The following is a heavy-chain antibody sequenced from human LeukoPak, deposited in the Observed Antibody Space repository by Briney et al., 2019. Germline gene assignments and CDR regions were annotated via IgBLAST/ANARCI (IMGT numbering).Heavy chain of an antibody. CDR2: IYYSGST. D-gene: IGHD5-24*01. CDR3: ARLSRGYNFDY. Sequence: SETLSPTCTVSGGSISSYYWSWIRQPPGKGLEWIGYIYYSGSTNYNPSLKSRVTISVDTSKNQFSLKLSSVTAADTAVYYCARLSRGYNFDYWGQGTLVTVSS. CDR1: GGSISSYY. J-gene: IGHJ4*02. V-gene: IGHV4-59*08.